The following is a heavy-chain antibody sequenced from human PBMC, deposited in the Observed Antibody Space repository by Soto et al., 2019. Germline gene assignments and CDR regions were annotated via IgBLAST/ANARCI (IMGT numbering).Heavy chain of an antibody. Sequence: GESLKISCKGSGYSFTSYWIGWVRQMPGKGLEWMGIIYPGDSDTRYSPSFQGQVTISRDNSMNTLYLQMNSLRADDTAIYYCAKDLHWFAMDVWGQGTTVTVSS. CDR1: GYSFTSYW. D-gene: IGHD3-10*01. CDR2: IYPGDSDT. J-gene: IGHJ6*02. V-gene: IGHV5-51*01. CDR3: AKDLHWFAMDV.